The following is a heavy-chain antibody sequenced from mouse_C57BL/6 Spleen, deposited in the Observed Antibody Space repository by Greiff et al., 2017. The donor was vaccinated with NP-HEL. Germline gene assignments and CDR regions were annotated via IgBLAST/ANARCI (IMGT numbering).Heavy chain of an antibody. J-gene: IGHJ2*01. CDR2: INPNNGGT. CDR3: ARRRTGPYFDY. D-gene: IGHD4-1*01. CDR1: GYTFTDYN. V-gene: IGHV1-22*01. Sequence: VHVKQSGPELVKPGASVKMSCKASGYTFTDYNMHWVKQSHGKSLEWIGYINPNNGGTSYNQKFKGKATLTVNKSSSTAYMELRSLTSEDSAVYYCARRRTGPYFDYWGQGTTLTVSS.